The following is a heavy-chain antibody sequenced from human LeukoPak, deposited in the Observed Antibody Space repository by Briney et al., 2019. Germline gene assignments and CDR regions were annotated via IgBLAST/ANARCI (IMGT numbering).Heavy chain of an antibody. CDR2: INHSGST. V-gene: IGHV4-34*01. CDR3: ARARAVRYFDL. D-gene: IGHD4-17*01. J-gene: IGHJ2*01. Sequence: SETLSLTCAVYGGSFSGYYWSWIRQPPGKGLEWIGEINHSGSTNYNPSLKSRVTISVDTSKNQFSLKLSSVTAADTAVYYCARARAVRYFDLWGRGTLVTVSS. CDR1: GGSFSGYY.